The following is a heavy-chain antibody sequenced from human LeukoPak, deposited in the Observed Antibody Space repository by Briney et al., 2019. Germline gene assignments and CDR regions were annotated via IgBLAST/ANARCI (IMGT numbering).Heavy chain of an antibody. CDR1: GGSISSSSYY. J-gene: IGHJ6*03. CDR3: AREEGYYYYMDV. Sequence: PSETLPLTCTVSGGSISSSSYYWGWIRQPPGKGLEWIGSSYYSGSTYYNPSLKSRVTISVDTSKNQFSLKLSSVTAADTAVYYCAREEGYYYYMDVWGKGTTVTVSS. CDR2: SYYSGST. V-gene: IGHV4-39*01.